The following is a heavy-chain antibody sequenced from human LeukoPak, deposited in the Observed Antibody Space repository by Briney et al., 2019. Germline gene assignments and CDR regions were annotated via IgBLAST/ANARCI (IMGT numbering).Heavy chain of an antibody. CDR1: GGSISSYY. D-gene: IGHD5-18*01. Sequence: WVTLSLTCTASGGSISSYYWSWIRQPPGKGLEWIGYIYYSGSTNYNPSLKSRVTISVDTSKNQFSLKLSSVTAADTAVYYCAREGEDTAMVTMDKGWFWFDPWGQGTLVTVSS. CDR3: AREGEDTAMVTMDKGWFWFDP. J-gene: IGHJ5*02. V-gene: IGHV4-59*01. CDR2: IYYSGST.